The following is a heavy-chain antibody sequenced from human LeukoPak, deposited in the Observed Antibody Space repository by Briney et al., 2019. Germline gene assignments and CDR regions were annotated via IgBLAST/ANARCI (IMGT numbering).Heavy chain of an antibody. V-gene: IGHV4-30-2*01. J-gene: IGHJ5*02. D-gene: IGHD3-3*01. Sequence: SETLSLTCTVSGGSISSGGYYWSWIRQPPGKGLEWIGYIYHSGSTYYNPSLKSRVTISVDRPKNQFSLKLSSVTAADTAVYYCASGGFTIFGPGSFAPWGQGTLVTVSS. CDR3: ASGGFTIFGPGSFAP. CDR2: IYHSGST. CDR1: GGSISSGGYY.